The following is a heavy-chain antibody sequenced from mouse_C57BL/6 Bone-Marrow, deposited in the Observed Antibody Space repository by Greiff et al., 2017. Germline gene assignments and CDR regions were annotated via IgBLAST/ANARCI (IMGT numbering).Heavy chain of an antibody. CDR1: GYTFTDYY. CDR3: ARRDPGFDY. Sequence: VQLQQSGPELVKPGASVKISCKASGYTFTDYYMNWVKQSHGKSLEWIGDINPNNGGTSYNQKFKGKATLTVDKSSSTAYMELRSLTSEDAAVYYWARRDPGFDYWGQGTTLTVSS. D-gene: IGHD3-3*01. CDR2: INPNNGGT. V-gene: IGHV1-26*01. J-gene: IGHJ2*01.